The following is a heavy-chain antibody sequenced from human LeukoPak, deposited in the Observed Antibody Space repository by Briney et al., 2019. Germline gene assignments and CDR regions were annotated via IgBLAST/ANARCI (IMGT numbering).Heavy chain of an antibody. D-gene: IGHD3-10*01. Sequence: PGGSLRLSCAASGFTFSSYSMDWVRQAPGKGLEWVANIKQDGSEKYYVDSVKGRFTISRDNAKNSLYLQVSSLRAEDTAVYYCARDMVDFDYWGQGTLVTVSS. CDR1: GFTFSSYS. J-gene: IGHJ4*02. V-gene: IGHV3-7*01. CDR2: IKQDGSEK. CDR3: ARDMVDFDY.